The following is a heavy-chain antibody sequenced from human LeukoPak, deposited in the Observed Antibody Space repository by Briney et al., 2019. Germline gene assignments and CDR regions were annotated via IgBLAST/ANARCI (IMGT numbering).Heavy chain of an antibody. Sequence: PGGSLRLSCAAPGVTVNTNHIHSVRQAPGKGLECVSTFYNGGSIYYLDSVKGRVTTSRPSFKNTLYLQMNSLRSEDTPVHYFTKGNDYRAWSVFHIWGQGPMLTVPS. J-gene: IGHJ3*02. CDR2: FYNGGSI. D-gene: IGHD4-11*01. V-gene: IGHV3-66*02. CDR3: TKGNDYRAWSVFHI. CDR1: GVTVNTNH.